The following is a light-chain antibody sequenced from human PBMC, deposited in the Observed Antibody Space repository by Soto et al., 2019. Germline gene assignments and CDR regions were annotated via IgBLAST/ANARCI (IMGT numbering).Light chain of an antibody. J-gene: IGKJ1*01. Sequence: DFQLTQSPSFLSASVGDRVTITCRASQGISSLAWYQQKPGKAPKLLIYAASTLQSGVPSRFSGSGSGTEFTLTISSLQPEDFATYYCQQLNSYPSFGQGTKVEIK. CDR1: QGISS. CDR2: AAS. CDR3: QQLNSYPS. V-gene: IGKV1-9*01.